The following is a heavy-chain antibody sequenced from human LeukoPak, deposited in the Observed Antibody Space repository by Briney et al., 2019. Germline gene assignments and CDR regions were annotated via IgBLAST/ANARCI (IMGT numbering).Heavy chain of an antibody. CDR1: GGSISSSSYY. Sequence: SETLSLTRTVSGGSISSSSYYWGWIRQPPGKGLEWIGSIYYSGSTYYNPSLKSRVTISVDTSKNHFSLKLNSVTAADTAVYYCAKPSNYYGSATDAFDFWGQGTMVTVSS. CDR2: IYYSGST. CDR3: AKPSNYYGSATDAFDF. J-gene: IGHJ3*01. V-gene: IGHV4-39*07. D-gene: IGHD3-10*01.